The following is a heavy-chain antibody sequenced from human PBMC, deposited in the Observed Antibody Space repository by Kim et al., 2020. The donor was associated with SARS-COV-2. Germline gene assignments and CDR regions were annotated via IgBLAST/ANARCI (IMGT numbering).Heavy chain of an antibody. CDR2: IYSGGST. CDR1: GFTVSSNY. CDR3: ARVLTGTSRGAFDY. J-gene: IGHJ4*02. Sequence: GGSLRLSCAASGFTVSSNYMSWVRQAPGKGLEWVSVIYSGGSTYYADSVKGRFTISRDNSKNTLYLQMNSLRAEDTAVYYCARVLTGTSRGAFDYWGQGTLVTVSS. D-gene: IGHD1-20*01. V-gene: IGHV3-53*01.